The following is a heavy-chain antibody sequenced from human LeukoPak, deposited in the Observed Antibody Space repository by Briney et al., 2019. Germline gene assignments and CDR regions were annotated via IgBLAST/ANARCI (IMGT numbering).Heavy chain of an antibody. CDR3: VRGSTLRHYQY. CDR2: IIYSGNT. V-gene: IGHV4-39*01. J-gene: IGHJ4*02. D-gene: IGHD3-16*01. Sequence: PSETLSLTCTASGGSISSTSYYWGWIRRPPGRGLEWIGGIIYSGNTKYNPSLKSRVTISVDTTKNQFSLKLTSVTAADTAVYFCVRGSTLRHYQYWGQGTLVTVSS. CDR1: GGSISSTSYY.